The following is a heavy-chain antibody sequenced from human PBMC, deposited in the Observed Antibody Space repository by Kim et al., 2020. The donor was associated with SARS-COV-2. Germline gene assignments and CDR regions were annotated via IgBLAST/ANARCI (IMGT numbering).Heavy chain of an antibody. J-gene: IGHJ5*02. CDR3: AKSLITMVRGANGWFDP. D-gene: IGHD3-10*01. CDR2: ISGSGGST. CDR1: GFTFSSYA. V-gene: IGHV3-23*01. Sequence: GGSLRLSCAASGFTFSSYAMSWVRQAPGKGLEWVSAISGSGGSTYYADSVKGRFTISRDNSKNTLYLQMNSLRAEDTAVYYCAKSLITMVRGANGWFDPWGQGTLVTVSS.